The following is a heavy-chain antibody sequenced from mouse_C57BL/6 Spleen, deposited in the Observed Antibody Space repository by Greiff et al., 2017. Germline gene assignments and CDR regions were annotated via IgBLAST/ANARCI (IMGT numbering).Heavy chain of an antibody. D-gene: IGHD2-2*01. J-gene: IGHJ1*03. CDR2: IYPGNSDT. V-gene: IGHV1-5*01. CDR3: TRGGWLRQDFDV. CDR1: GYTFTSYC. Sequence: VQLQQSGTVLARPGASVTMSCKTSGYTFTSYCMHWVKQRPGQGLEWIGAIYPGNSDTSYNQKFKGKDKLTAVKSDSTAYMELSSLTNEDSAVYYCTRGGWLRQDFDVWGTGTTVTVSS.